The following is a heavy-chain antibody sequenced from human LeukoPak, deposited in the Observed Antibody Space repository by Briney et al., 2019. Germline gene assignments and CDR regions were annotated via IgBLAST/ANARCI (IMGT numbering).Heavy chain of an antibody. CDR3: TRGTVPGLATTYGTYFDS. CDR1: GFTFSTYA. V-gene: IGHV3-30*04. CDR2: ISYDGTNK. J-gene: IGHJ4*02. D-gene: IGHD3/OR15-3a*01. Sequence: GGSLRLSCAASGFTFSTYAMSWVRQAPGKGLEWVAIISYDGTNKYYLDSVKGRFTISRDNSKNTLYLQMDSLRAEDTAVYYCTRGTVPGLATTYGTYFDSWGQGTLVTVSS.